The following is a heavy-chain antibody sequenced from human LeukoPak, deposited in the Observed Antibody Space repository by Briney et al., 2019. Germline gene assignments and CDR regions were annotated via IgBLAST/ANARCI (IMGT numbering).Heavy chain of an antibody. J-gene: IGHJ6*03. CDR3: ARSYWTIAGSSYYYYMDV. CDR1: GYSFTSYW. Sequence: GESLKISCKGSGYSFTSYWIGWVRQLPGKGLEWMGIIYPGDSGTRYSPSFQGQVTISADKSSSTAYLQWSSLKASDTAIYYCARSYWTIAGSSYYYYMDVWGKGTTVTVSS. V-gene: IGHV5-51*01. CDR2: IYPGDSGT. D-gene: IGHD6-13*01.